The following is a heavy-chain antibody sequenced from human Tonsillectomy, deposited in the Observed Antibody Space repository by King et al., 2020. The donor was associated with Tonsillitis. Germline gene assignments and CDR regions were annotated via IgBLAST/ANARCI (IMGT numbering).Heavy chain of an antibody. J-gene: IGHJ3*02. Sequence: QLQESGPGLVKPSETLSLTCTVSGGSISSYYWSWIRQPPGKGLEWIGYIYYSGSTNYNPSLKSRVTISVDTSKNQFSLKLSSVTAADTAVYYCARTASGGLPMVRGAKGPDAFDIWGQGTMVTVS. CDR2: IYYSGST. D-gene: IGHD3-10*01. CDR1: GGSISSYY. CDR3: ARTASGGLPMVRGAKGPDAFDI. V-gene: IGHV4-59*01.